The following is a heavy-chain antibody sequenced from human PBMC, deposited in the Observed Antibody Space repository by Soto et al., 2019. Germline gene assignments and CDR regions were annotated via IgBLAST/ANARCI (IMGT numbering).Heavy chain of an antibody. CDR2: INHSGTTT. D-gene: IGHD6-19*01. CDR1: GFDFTTYH. V-gene: IGHV1-46*01. Sequence: QVQLVQSGAAVKKPGASVKVSCKASGFDFTTYHMHWVRQAPGQGLEWMGMINHSGTTTGYAQKFQGRITMTRDTSTSTVYMELSSLRSEDTAVYYCARGRSEKNFEFYYFDYWGQGTLVTVSS. CDR3: ARGRSEKNFEFYYFDY. J-gene: IGHJ4*02.